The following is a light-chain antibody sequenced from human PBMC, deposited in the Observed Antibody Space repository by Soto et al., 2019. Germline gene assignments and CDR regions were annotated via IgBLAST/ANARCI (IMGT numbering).Light chain of an antibody. V-gene: IGLV2-14*01. CDR3: NSYTTSETYV. CDR2: DVN. CDR1: NSDVGSYNR. Sequence: QSVLTQPASVSGSPGQSITISCTGTNSDVGSYNRVSWYQQPPGTAPKLMIFDVNNRPSGVSYRFSGSKSGNTAYLTISGLQPEDQADYHCNSYTTSETYVFGTGTKV. J-gene: IGLJ1*01.